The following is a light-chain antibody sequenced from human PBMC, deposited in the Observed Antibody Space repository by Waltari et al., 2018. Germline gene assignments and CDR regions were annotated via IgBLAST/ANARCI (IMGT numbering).Light chain of an antibody. J-gene: IGKJ2*01. CDR2: GAS. CDR1: QSVSTN. CDR3: QQYNNWPPYI. V-gene: IGKV3-15*01. Sequence: KVMTPFPNHLALVPGDRTTPPCRASQSVSTNLAWYQKKPGQAPRLLIYGASIRATGIPARFSGRGAGTEFTLTISSLQSEDFAVYYCQQYNNWPPYIFGQGSQLEI.